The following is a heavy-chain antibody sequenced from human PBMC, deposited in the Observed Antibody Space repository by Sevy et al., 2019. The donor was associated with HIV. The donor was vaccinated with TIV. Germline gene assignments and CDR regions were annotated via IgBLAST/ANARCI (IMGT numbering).Heavy chain of an antibody. CDR3: AKDIVAVVGDAFDI. J-gene: IGHJ3*02. CDR2: ISGSDGAT. D-gene: IGHD2-15*01. V-gene: IGHV3-23*01. Sequence: GGSLRLSCAASGFSFISYAMNWVRQAPGKGLEWVSAISGSDGATYYADSVKGRFSISRDNSKNTLYLLMDSLRAEDTAVYYCAKDIVAVVGDAFDIWGQGTMVTVSS. CDR1: GFSFISYA.